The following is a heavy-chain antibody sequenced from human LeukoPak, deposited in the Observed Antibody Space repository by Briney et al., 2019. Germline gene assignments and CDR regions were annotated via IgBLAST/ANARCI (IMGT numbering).Heavy chain of an antibody. Sequence: KPSETLSLTCTVSGGSISSGYYWGWIRQPPGKGLEWIGSIYHSGSTYYNPSLKSRVTILVDTSKNQVSLRLSSVTAADTAVYYCARSMGIATTINWFDRWGQGTLVTVSS. CDR1: GGSISSGYY. D-gene: IGHD1-26*01. V-gene: IGHV4-38-2*02. CDR2: IYHSGST. CDR3: ARSMGIATTINWFDR. J-gene: IGHJ5*02.